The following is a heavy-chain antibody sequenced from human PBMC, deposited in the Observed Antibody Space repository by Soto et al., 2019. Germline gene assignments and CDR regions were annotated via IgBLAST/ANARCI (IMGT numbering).Heavy chain of an antibody. D-gene: IGHD6-19*01. Sequence: SETLSLTCTVSGGSVSSGSYYWSWIRQPPGKGLEWIGYIYYSGSTNYNPSLKSRVTISVDTSKNQFSLKLSSVTAADTAVYYCARDQEAGRFDYWGQGTLVTVSS. CDR2: IYYSGST. CDR1: GGSVSSGSYY. J-gene: IGHJ4*02. V-gene: IGHV4-61*01. CDR3: ARDQEAGRFDY.